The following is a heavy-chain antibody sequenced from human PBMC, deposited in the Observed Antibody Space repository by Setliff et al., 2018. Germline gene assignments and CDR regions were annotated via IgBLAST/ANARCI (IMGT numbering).Heavy chain of an antibody. D-gene: IGHD5-18*01. CDR3: ARNTDLRNGFDY. CDR2: IKHDGNEE. V-gene: IGHV3-7*01. J-gene: IGHJ4*02. Sequence: PGGSLRLSCEASGFSFDLFWMTWIRQAPGKGLEWLAIIKHDGNEEYYVDSVEGRFSISRDNDKNSLYLQMNSLRAEDTAVYYCARNTDLRNGFDYWGQGTLVTVSS. CDR1: GFSFDLFW.